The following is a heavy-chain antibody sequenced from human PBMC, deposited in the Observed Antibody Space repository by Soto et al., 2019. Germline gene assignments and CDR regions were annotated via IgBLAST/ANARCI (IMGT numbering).Heavy chain of an antibody. CDR1: GFTFSSYA. J-gene: IGHJ4*02. Sequence: QVQLVESGGGVVQPGRSLRLSCAASGFTFSSYAMHWVRQAPGKGLEWEAVISYDGSNKYYADSVKGRFTISRDNSKNTLYLQMNSLRAEDTAVYYCASKGDVDYWGQGTLVTVSS. CDR3: ASKGDVDY. V-gene: IGHV3-30-3*01. CDR2: ISYDGSNK. D-gene: IGHD1-26*01.